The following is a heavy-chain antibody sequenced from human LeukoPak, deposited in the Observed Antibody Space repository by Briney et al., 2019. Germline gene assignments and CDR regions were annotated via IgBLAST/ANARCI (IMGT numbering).Heavy chain of an antibody. CDR1: GYTFTGYY. V-gene: IGHV1-2*02. CDR3: ARDPSYYYDSSGLLYNWFDP. J-gene: IGHJ5*02. Sequence: GASVKVSCKASGYTFTGYYMHWVRQAPGQGLEWMGWINPNSGGTNYAQKFQGRVTMTRDTSISTAYMELSRLRSDDTAVYYCARDPSYYYDSSGLLYNWFDPWGQGTLVTVSS. D-gene: IGHD3-22*01. CDR2: INPNSGGT.